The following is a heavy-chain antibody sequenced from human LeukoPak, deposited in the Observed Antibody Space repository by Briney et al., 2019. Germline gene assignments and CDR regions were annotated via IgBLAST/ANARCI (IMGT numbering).Heavy chain of an antibody. CDR2: IDSDGGDK. CDR3: ARGGSGSSKYWVF. J-gene: IGHJ4*02. D-gene: IGHD2-8*02. V-gene: IGHV3-7*01. CDR1: DFTLRPYW. Sequence: GSLRLSCAASDFTLRPYWMTWVRQAPGRGLEWVANIDSDGGDKYYGDSVKGRFSISRDNAENSLFLQMNNLRVEDSAVYYCARGGSGSSKYWVFWGQGTLVTVSS.